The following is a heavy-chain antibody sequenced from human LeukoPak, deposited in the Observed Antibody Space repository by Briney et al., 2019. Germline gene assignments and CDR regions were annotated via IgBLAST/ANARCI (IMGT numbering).Heavy chain of an antibody. J-gene: IGHJ3*02. V-gene: IGHV1-46*01. CDR1: GYTFTSHY. CDR2: INPSGGST. Sequence: ASVKDSCKASGYTFTSHYIHWVRQATGHGLEWMAIINPSGGSTAYAQQFQGRVTLTRDTSTSTVYMVLSSLRSEDTAVYYCARRADVGMAYGFDIWGQGTMVTVSS. CDR3: ARRADVGMAYGFDI. D-gene: IGHD3-3*01.